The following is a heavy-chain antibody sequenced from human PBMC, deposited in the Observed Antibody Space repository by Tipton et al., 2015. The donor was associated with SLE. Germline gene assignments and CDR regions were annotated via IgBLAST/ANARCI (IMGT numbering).Heavy chain of an antibody. CDR2: IYYSGNT. D-gene: IGHD2-2*02. CDR3: ARGFLYDGFQV. V-gene: IGHV4-31*03. CDR1: GGSISSGGYY. J-gene: IGHJ1*01. Sequence: LRLSCTVSGGSISSGGYYWTWIRQLPGKGLEWIGYIYYSGNTYYNPSLGSRLTISVDTSKDQFSLRLTSVTAADTAVYYCARGFLYDGFQVWGQGTLVTVSS.